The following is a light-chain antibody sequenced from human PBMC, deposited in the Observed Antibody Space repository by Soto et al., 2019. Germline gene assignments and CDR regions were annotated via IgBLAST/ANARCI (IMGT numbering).Light chain of an antibody. CDR3: QHYDTYSP. Sequence: DIQMTQSPSTLSASVGDSVTITCRASQAISSRLAWYQQKPGKAPKLLIYKTSTLEGGVPSRFSGSGSGTEFTLTISSLQPDDLEIYYCQHYDTYSPFGGGTKVEIK. J-gene: IGKJ4*02. CDR2: KTS. V-gene: IGKV1-5*03. CDR1: QAISSR.